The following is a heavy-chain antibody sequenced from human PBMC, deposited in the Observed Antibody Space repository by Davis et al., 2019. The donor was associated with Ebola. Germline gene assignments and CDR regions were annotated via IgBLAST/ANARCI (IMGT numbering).Heavy chain of an antibody. J-gene: IGHJ5*02. CDR3: AKGLYCSSSTCHEGGWFGP. D-gene: IGHD2-2*01. V-gene: IGHV3-23*01. CDR2: VSGSGGST. Sequence: PGGSLRLSCAASGFTFTNYAMSWVRQAPGKCLDSFSSVSGSGGSTYDTDSVKGRFTISRDYSKNTLYLQMDSLRAEDTAVYYCAKGLYCSSSTCHEGGWFGPWGQGTLVTVSS. CDR1: GFTFTNYA.